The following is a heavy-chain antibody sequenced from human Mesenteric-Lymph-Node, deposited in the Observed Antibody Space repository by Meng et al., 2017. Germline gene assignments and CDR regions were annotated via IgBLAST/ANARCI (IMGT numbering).Heavy chain of an antibody. J-gene: IGHJ4*02. CDR1: GFTFSSYE. Sequence: GESLKISCAASGFTFSSYEMNWVRQAPGKGLEWVGRTCNKANSDTKEYAASVKGRFTISRDDSKNSLYLQMNSLKTEDTAVYYCATSRVYSNLPRFDYWGQGTLVTVSS. V-gene: IGHV3-72*01. CDR2: TCNKANSDTK. CDR3: ATSRVYSNLPRFDY. D-gene: IGHD5/OR15-5a*01.